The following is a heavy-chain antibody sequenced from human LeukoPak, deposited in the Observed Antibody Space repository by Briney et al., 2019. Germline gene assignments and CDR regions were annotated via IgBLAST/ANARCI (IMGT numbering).Heavy chain of an antibody. D-gene: IGHD6-6*01. CDR3: ARDSSHYLGSSDY. V-gene: IGHV3-23*01. CDR1: GFTFSNYP. CDR2: ISESGDVT. J-gene: IGHJ4*02. Sequence: GGSLRLSCEASGFTFSNYPMSWVRQAPGRGLEWVSVISESGDVTHYADAMKGRFTISRDNAKNTLNLQMNSLRAEDTAIYYSARDSSHYLGSSDYWGQGTLVTVSS.